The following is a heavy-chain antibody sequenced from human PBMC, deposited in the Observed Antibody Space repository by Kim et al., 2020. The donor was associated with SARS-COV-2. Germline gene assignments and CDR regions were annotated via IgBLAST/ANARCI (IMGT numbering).Heavy chain of an antibody. Sequence: GGSLRLSCAASGFTFSSYSMNWVRQAPGKGLEWVSSISRSSSYIYYADSVKGRFTISRDNAQNSLYLQMNSLRAEDTAVYYCERDGGTMRDPTYYYYGMDVWGQGTTVTVTS. D-gene: IGHD3-16*01. CDR1: GFTFSSYS. J-gene: IGHJ6*02. CDR2: ISRSSSYI. CDR3: ERDGGTMRDPTYYYYGMDV. V-gene: IGHV3-21*01.